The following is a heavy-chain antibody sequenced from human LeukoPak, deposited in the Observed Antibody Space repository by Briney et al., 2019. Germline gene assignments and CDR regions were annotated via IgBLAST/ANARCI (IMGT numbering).Heavy chain of an antibody. CDR3: ARVRILLAARPRYYFDY. D-gene: IGHD6-6*01. J-gene: IGHJ4*02. Sequence: PSETLSLTCAVYGGSFSGYYWSWIRQPPGKGLEWIGEINHSGSTNYNPSLKSRVTISVDTSKNQFSLKLSSVTAADTAVYYCARVRILLAARPRYYFDYWGQGTLVTVSS. CDR2: INHSGST. V-gene: IGHV4-34*01. CDR1: GGSFSGYY.